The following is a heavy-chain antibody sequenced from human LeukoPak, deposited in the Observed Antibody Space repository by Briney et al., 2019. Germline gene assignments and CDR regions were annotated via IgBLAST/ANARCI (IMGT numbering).Heavy chain of an antibody. CDR3: VRDGGSGSPYDF. J-gene: IGHJ4*02. CDR1: GCTFTHYF. CDR2: INPNTGAT. Sequence: ASVKVSCKASGCTFTHYFAHWVRQAPGQGLQWMGWINPNTGATSYPQKFQGRVTITRDTSISTAYMELRSLRSDDTAIYYCVRDGGSGSPYDFWGQGTLVTVSS. D-gene: IGHD3-10*01. V-gene: IGHV1-2*02.